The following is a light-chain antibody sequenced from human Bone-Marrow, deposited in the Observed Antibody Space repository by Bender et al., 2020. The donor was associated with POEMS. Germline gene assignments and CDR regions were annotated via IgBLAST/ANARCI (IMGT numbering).Light chain of an antibody. Sequence: QSVLTQPPSASGTPGQRVTISCSGGASNVGNNPVYWYQQLPGTAPKLLIYSNNRRPSEVPDRFSGSRSGTSASLAISGLQSEDEADYYCAVWDDSLNGWVFGGGTKLTVL. J-gene: IGLJ3*02. V-gene: IGLV1-44*01. CDR2: SNN. CDR1: ASNVGNNP. CDR3: AVWDDSLNGWV.